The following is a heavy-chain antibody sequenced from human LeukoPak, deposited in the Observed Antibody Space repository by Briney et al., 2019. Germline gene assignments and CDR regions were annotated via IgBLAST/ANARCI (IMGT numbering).Heavy chain of an antibody. CDR3: ARVTGYMIEDYFDY. D-gene: IGHD3-22*01. CDR2: IYYSGST. Sequence: SETLSLTCTVSGGSISSYYWSWIRQPPGKGLEWIGYIYYSGSTNYNPSLKSRVTISVDTSKNQFSLRLSSMTAADTAVYYCARVTGYMIEDYFDYWGQGTLVTVSS. V-gene: IGHV4-59*01. CDR1: GGSISSYY. J-gene: IGHJ4*02.